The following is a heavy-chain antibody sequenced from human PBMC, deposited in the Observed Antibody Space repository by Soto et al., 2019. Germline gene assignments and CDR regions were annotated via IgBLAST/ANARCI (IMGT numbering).Heavy chain of an antibody. V-gene: IGHV1-18*01. Sequence: QVQLVQSGAEVKKPGASVKVSCKTSGYTFSSYGISRVRQAPGHRPEWMAWISVYNGNANYAQKVQGRVTMTTDTSTNTVYMELTSLRSDDTAVYYCARDRSGYYGMDVWGQGTTVTVSS. CDR2: ISVYNGNA. CDR1: GYTFSSYG. D-gene: IGHD3-10*01. CDR3: ARDRSGYYGMDV. J-gene: IGHJ6*02.